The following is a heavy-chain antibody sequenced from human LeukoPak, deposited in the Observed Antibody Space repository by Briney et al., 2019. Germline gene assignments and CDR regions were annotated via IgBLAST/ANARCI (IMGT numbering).Heavy chain of an antibody. CDR2: INPNNGDT. CDR3: ARGKNYYDSSGYYPLFDY. J-gene: IGHJ4*02. V-gene: IGHV1-2*06. CDR1: GYTFTGYY. D-gene: IGHD3-22*01. Sequence: ASVKVSCKASGYTFTGYYMHWVRQAPGQGLEWMGRINPNNGDTNYAQKFQGRVTMTRDTSINTAYMELSRLRSDDAAVCFCARGKNYYDSSGYYPLFDYWGQGTLVTVSS.